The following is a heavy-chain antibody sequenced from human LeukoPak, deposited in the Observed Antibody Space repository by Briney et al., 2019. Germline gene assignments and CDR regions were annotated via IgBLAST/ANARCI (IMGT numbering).Heavy chain of an antibody. CDR3: ASEYKYDSSGANAFDI. CDR2: IHPNTGGT. J-gene: IGHJ3*02. Sequence: GASVKVSCKASGYTFTGHYIHWVRQAPGQGLECMGWIHPNTGGTKYAQKFQGRVTMTRDTSSSTAYMELSSLRSADTAVYYCASEYKYDSSGANAFDIWGQGTMVTVSS. CDR1: GYTFTGHY. D-gene: IGHD3-22*01. V-gene: IGHV1-2*02.